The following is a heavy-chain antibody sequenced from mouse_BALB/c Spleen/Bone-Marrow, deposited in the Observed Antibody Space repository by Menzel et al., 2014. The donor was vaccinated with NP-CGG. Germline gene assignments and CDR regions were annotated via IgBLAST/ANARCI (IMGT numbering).Heavy chain of an antibody. CDR2: IYPSDSYT. Sequence: VQGAESGAELVRPGASVKLSCKASGYTFTSNWIHWVKQRPGQGLEWIGNIYPSDSYTNYNQKFKDKATLTVDKSSSTAYMQLSSPTSEDSAVYYCTRSGDYYFDCWGQGTTLTVSS. CDR1: GYTFTSNW. CDR3: TRSGDYYFDC. J-gene: IGHJ2*01. V-gene: IGHV1-69*02.